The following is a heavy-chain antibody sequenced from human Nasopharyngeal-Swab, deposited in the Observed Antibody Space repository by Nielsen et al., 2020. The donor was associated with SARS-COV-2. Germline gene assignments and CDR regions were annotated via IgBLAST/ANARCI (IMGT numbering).Heavy chain of an antibody. J-gene: IGHJ6*02. V-gene: IGHV3-30*03. CDR2: ISYDGSNK. D-gene: IGHD5-18*01. CDR1: GFTFSSYG. Sequence: GGSLRLSCAASGFTFSSYGMHWVRQAAGKGLEWVAVISYDGSNKYYADSVKGRFTISRDNSKNTLYLQMNSLRAEDTAVYYCAHTGDTAMDYGMDVWGQGTTVTVSS. CDR3: AHTGDTAMDYGMDV.